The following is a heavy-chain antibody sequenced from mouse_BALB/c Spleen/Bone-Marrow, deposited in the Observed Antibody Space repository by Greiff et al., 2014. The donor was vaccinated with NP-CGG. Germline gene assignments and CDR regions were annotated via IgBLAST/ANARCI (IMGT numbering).Heavy chain of an antibody. J-gene: IGHJ4*01. CDR1: GVSLTGYG. Sequence: QVQLKESGPGLVAPSQNLSITCTVSGVSLTGYGVNWVRQPPGKGLEWLGMIWGDGSTDYNSALKSRLSISKDNSKSQVFLKMNSLQTDDTARYYCARALYDYDDLYCAMDYWGQGTSVTVSS. CDR3: ARALYDYDDLYCAMDY. V-gene: IGHV2-6-7*01. CDR2: IWGDGST. D-gene: IGHD2-4*01.